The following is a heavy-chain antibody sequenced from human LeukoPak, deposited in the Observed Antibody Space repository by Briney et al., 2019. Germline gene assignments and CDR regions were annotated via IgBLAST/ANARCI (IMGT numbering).Heavy chain of an antibody. CDR1: GYSISSGYY. D-gene: IGHD6-19*01. V-gene: IGHV4-38-2*02. CDR3: ASLRIAVAGTGVFDI. J-gene: IGHJ3*02. Sequence: SETLSLTCTVSGYSISSGYYWGWIRQPPGKGLEWIGSIHHSGSTYYNPSLKSRVTISVDTSKNQFSLKLSSVTAADTAVYYCASLRIAVAGTGVFDIWGQGTMVTVSS. CDR2: IHHSGST.